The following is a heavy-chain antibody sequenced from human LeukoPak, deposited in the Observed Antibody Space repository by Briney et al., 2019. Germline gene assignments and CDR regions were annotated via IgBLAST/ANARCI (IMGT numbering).Heavy chain of an antibody. CDR3: ATAVAGLFEYFDY. V-gene: IGHV1-24*01. CDR1: GYTLTELS. D-gene: IGHD6-19*01. J-gene: IGHJ4*02. Sequence: ASVKVSCKVSGYTLTELSMHWVRQAPGKGLEWMGGFDPEGGETIYAQKFQGRVTMTEDTSTDTAYMELSSLRSEDTAVYYCATAVAGLFEYFDYWGQGTLVTVSS. CDR2: FDPEGGET.